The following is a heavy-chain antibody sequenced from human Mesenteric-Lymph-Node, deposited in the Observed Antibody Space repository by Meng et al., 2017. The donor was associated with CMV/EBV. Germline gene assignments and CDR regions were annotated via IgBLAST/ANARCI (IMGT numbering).Heavy chain of an antibody. J-gene: IGHJ4*02. Sequence: SKTLSLTCTVSGGSISSAGYYWSWLRQHPGKGLEWIGSLSYSGSTFYNPSLKSRLTISLDTSKNQFSLKLNSVTAADTAVYYCATSLYCTDGVCYNPFDYWGQGTLVTVSS. D-gene: IGHD2-8*01. V-gene: IGHV4-31*03. CDR2: LSYSGST. CDR1: GGSISSAGYY. CDR3: ATSLYCTDGVCYNPFDY.